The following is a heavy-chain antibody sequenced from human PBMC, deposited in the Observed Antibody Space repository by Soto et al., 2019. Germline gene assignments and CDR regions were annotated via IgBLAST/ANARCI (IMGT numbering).Heavy chain of an antibody. CDR3: ARDLTSISSSWYDYYYYYGMDV. V-gene: IGHV1-69*01. J-gene: IGHJ6*02. CDR2: IIPIFGTA. D-gene: IGHD6-13*01. Sequence: QVQLVQSGAEVKKPGSSVKVSCKASGGTFSSYAISWVRQAPGQGLEWMGWIIPIFGTANYEQKFQGRVTITADESTSTAYMERSSLRSEDTAVYYCARDLTSISSSWYDYYYYYGMDVWGQGTTVTVSS. CDR1: GGTFSSYA.